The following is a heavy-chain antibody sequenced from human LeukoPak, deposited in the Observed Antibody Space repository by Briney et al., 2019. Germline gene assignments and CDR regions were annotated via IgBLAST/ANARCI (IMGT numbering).Heavy chain of an antibody. CDR3: ARGENYDILTGPIPADWFDP. CDR2: NIPILGIA. D-gene: IGHD3-9*01. V-gene: IGHV1-69*04. J-gene: IGHJ5*02. Sequence: GASVKVSCKASGGTFSSYAISWVRQAPGQGLEWMGRNIPILGIANYAQKFQGRVTITADKSTSTAYMELSSLRSEDTAVYYCARGENYDILTGPIPADWFDPWGQGTLVTVSS. CDR1: GGTFSSYA.